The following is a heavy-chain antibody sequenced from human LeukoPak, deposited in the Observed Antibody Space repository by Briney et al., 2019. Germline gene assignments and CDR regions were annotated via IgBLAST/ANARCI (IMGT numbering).Heavy chain of an antibody. Sequence: SSQTLSLTCSVSGGSISSGSYYWSWVRQPAGKGLEWIGRIYTTGSTNYNPSLKSRVTISVDTSKNQFSLKLSSVTAADTAVYYCARGGTVVAPYWYFDLWGRGTLVTVSS. CDR2: IYTTGST. CDR3: ARGGTVVAPYWYFDL. J-gene: IGHJ2*01. CDR1: GGSISSGSYY. D-gene: IGHD4-23*01. V-gene: IGHV4-61*02.